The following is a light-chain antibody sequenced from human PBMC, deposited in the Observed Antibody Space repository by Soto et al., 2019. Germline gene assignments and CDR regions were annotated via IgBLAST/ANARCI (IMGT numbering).Light chain of an antibody. CDR2: AVS. CDR3: HQYDTYPLT. V-gene: IGKV1-16*01. CDR1: QAIGDY. Sequence: QLTQSPSSLSASVGDRVTITCRASQAIGDYVAWFQQIPGKAPKSLIFAVSRLQGEVPSRFGASGSGPEFTLTITSLQPEDFATYYCHQYDTYPLTFGGGTRVEI. J-gene: IGKJ4*01.